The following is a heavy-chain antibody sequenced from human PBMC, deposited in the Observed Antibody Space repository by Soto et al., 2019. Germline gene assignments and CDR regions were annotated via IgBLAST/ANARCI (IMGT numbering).Heavy chain of an antibody. Sequence: PGGSLRLSCAASGFTFSSYSMNWVRQAPGKGLEWVSSISSSTRYIYYADSVKGRFTISKDNSKNSLYLQMNSLRAEDTAVYYCARSKGITATDGYTDYWGQGTLVTVSS. CDR1: GFTFSSYS. CDR2: ISSSTRYI. J-gene: IGHJ4*02. CDR3: ARSKGITATDGYTDY. D-gene: IGHD1-7*01. V-gene: IGHV3-21*01.